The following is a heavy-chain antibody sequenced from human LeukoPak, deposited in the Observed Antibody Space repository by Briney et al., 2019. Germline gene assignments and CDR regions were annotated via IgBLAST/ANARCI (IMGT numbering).Heavy chain of an antibody. D-gene: IGHD3-10*01. V-gene: IGHV3-30*18. CDR1: GFTFSSYG. CDR2: ISYDGSNK. Sequence: GRSLRLSCAASGFTFSSYGMHWVRQAPGKGLEWVAVISYDGSNKYYADSVKGRFTISRDSSKNTLYLQMNSLRAEDTAVYYCAKVGGGYYFDYWGQGTLVTVSS. CDR3: AKVGGGYYFDY. J-gene: IGHJ4*02.